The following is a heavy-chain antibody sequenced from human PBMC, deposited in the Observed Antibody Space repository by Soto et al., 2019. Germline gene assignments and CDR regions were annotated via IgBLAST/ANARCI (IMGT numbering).Heavy chain of an antibody. Sequence: QITLKESGPTVVKPTQTLTLTCTFSGFSLSTSGVGVGWIRQPPGKALEWLALLYWDDDKRYSPSLKTRLTLNKNTPRTQVVLTMTNMDPVDTATYYCAFRQEYRGSWVSGWFDPWGQGTLVTVSS. CDR2: LYWDDDK. J-gene: IGHJ5*02. D-gene: IGHD6-13*01. CDR1: GFSLSTSGVG. V-gene: IGHV2-5*02. CDR3: AFRQEYRGSWVSGWFDP.